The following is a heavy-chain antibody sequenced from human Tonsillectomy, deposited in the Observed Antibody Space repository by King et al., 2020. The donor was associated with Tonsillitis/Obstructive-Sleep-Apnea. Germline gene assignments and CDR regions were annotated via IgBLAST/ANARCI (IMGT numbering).Heavy chain of an antibody. J-gene: IGHJ4*02. CDR3: ARSLYGDFYFDF. D-gene: IGHD4-17*01. Sequence: VQLVESGGNLVQPGGSLRLSCAASGFTFSSYWMHWVRQAPGKGLVWLSRINSDGSSTTYADSVKGRFTISRDNAKNTLYVQLNSLRAEDTAVYYCARSLYGDFYFDFWGQGTLVTVSS. CDR2: INSDGSST. CDR1: GFTFSSYW. V-gene: IGHV3-74*02.